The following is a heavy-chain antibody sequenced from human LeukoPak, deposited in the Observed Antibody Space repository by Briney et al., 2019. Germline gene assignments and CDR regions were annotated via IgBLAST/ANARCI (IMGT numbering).Heavy chain of an antibody. J-gene: IGHJ5*02. D-gene: IGHD6-13*01. V-gene: IGHV4-59*01. CDR2: IYYSGST. CDR3: ARGTDSSSWYGGFDP. Sequence: SETLSLTCAVSGGSISCYYWSWIRQPPGKGLEWIGYIYYSGSTNYNPSLKSRVTISVDTSKNQFSLKLSSVTAADTAVYYCARGTDSSSWYGGFDPWGQGTLVTVSS. CDR1: GGSISCYY.